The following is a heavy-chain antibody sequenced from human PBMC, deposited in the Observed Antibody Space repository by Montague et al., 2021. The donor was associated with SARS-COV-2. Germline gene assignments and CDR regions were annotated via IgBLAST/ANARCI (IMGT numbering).Heavy chain of an antibody. CDR2: FSISGETT. CDR3: ATSLGVSTNDDF. CDR1: GFPFSNKP. Sequence: SLRLSCAASGFPFSNKPMSWVRQAPGKGLEWVSAFSISGETTYYADSVKGRFTMSRDNSKNTRYLQMNSLRAEDTAVYYCATSLGVSTNDDFWGQGTLVTVSS. V-gene: IGHV3-23*01. D-gene: IGHD3-22*01. J-gene: IGHJ4*02.